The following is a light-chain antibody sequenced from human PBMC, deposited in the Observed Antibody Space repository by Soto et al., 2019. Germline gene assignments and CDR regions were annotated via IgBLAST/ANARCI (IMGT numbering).Light chain of an antibody. CDR1: QSISTS. CDR3: QQYGSSPT. CDR2: HAS. J-gene: IGKJ1*01. V-gene: IGKV1-5*01. Sequence: DIQMTQSPSTLSASVGDRVTITCRASQSISTSLTWYQQKPGKAPKLLIYHASSLESGVPSRLSGSGFGTEFTLTISRLEPEDFAVYSCQQYGSSPTFGQGTKVDIK.